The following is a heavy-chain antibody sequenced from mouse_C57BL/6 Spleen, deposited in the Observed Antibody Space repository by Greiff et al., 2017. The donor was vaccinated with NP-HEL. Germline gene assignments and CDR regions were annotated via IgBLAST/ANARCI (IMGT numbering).Heavy chain of an antibody. CDR2: IHPNSGST. CDR1: GYTFTSYW. V-gene: IGHV1-64*01. CDR3: ARSRDYYGSSYDAMDY. D-gene: IGHD1-1*01. Sequence: VQLQQSGAELVKPGASVKLSCKASGYTFTSYWMHWVKQRPGQGLEWIGMIHPNSGSTNYNEKFKSKATLTVDKSSSTAYMQLSSLTSEDSAVYYCARSRDYYGSSYDAMDYWGQGTSVTVSS. J-gene: IGHJ4*01.